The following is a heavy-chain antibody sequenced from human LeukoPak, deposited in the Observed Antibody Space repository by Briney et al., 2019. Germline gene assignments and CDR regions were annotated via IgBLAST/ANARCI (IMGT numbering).Heavy chain of an antibody. D-gene: IGHD6-19*01. CDR3: AKTYGSGWYSDS. CDR2: ISGSGDRT. Sequence: GGSLRLSCAASGFPFTDFSMDWVRQAPGKGLEWVSAISGSGDRTYYADSVKGRFTISRENSRDTLYVQMNSLRAEDTAVYYCAKTYGSGWYSDSWGQGTLVTVSS. CDR1: GFPFTDFS. J-gene: IGHJ4*02. V-gene: IGHV3-23*01.